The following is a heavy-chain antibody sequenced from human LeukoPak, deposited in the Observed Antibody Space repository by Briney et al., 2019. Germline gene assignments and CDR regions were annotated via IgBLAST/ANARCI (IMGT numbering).Heavy chain of an antibody. D-gene: IGHD3-10*01. CDR3: AKDGPLLWFGPTDA. CDR2: VSSTGSGT. Sequence: PGGSLRLSCVASGFTFSTYGMSWVRQAPGKGVVWVAAVSSTGSGTYYPDSLKGRFIISRDNSQNTVFLQMNSLRPEGTAFYFCAKDGPLLWFGPTDAWGQGILVTVSS. CDR1: GFTFSTYG. V-gene: IGHV3-23*01. J-gene: IGHJ5*02.